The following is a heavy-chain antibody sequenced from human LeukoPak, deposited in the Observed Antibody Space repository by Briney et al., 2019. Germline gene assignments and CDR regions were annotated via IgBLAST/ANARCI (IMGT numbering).Heavy chain of an antibody. CDR1: GYTFTSYG. D-gene: IGHD3-10*01. CDR2: ISAYNGNT. V-gene: IGHV1-18*01. CDR3: ASSLWFGELGQAYYYYYMDV. Sequence: GASVKVSCKASGYTFTSYGISWVRQALGQGLEWMGWISAYNGNTNYAQKLQGRVTMTTDTSTSTAYMELRSLRSDDTAVYYCASSLWFGELGQAYYYYYMDVWGKGTTVTVSS. J-gene: IGHJ6*03.